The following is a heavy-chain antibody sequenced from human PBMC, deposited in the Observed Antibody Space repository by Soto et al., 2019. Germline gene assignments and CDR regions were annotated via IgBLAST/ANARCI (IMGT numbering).Heavy chain of an antibody. D-gene: IGHD4-17*01. CDR1: GGTFSSYA. V-gene: IGHV1-69*06. Sequence: QVQLVQSGAEVKKPGSSVKVSCKASGGTFSSYAISWVRQAPGQGLEWMGGIIPIFGTANYAQKFQGRVTITADKSTSTAYMELSSLRSEDTAVYYCARLMTTANYYYYNGMDVWGQGTTVTVSS. CDR2: IIPIFGTA. J-gene: IGHJ6*02. CDR3: ARLMTTANYYYYNGMDV.